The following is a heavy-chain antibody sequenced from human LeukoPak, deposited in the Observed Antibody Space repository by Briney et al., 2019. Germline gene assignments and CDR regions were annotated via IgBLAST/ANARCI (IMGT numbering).Heavy chain of an antibody. J-gene: IGHJ4*02. CDR1: GDSVSSNSAA. Sequence: SSTLSLTCAISGDSVSSNSAAWNWIRQSPSRGLEWLGRTYHRSQWNRGYDPSVRGRITINPDTSKNHFSLQLTSVTPDDTAVYYCARYTSAWYLDYWGEGPVDPVSS. CDR3: ARYTSAWYLDY. CDR2: TYHRSQWNR. D-gene: IGHD6-13*01. V-gene: IGHV6-1*01.